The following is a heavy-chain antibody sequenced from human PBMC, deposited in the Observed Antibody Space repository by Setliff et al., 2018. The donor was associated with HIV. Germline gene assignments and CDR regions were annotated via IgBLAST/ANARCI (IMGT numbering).Heavy chain of an antibody. J-gene: IGHJ4*02. CDR1: GGSFSGYH. CDR3: ATYSGSQGLVY. V-gene: IGHV4-34*01. D-gene: IGHD1-26*01. CDR2: IDHSGST. Sequence: SETLSLTCAVYGGSFSGYHWSWIRQSPGKGLEWIGEIDHSGSTDDNPSLKSRVTISVDTSKNQFSLKMSSVTAADTAVYYCATYSGSQGLVYWGQGTLVTVSS.